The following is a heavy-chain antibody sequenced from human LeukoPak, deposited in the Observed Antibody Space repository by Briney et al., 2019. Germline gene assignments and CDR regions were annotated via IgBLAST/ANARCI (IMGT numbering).Heavy chain of an antibody. V-gene: IGHV4-38-2*01. J-gene: IGHJ3*02. CDR3: ARHYWAPGAFDI. CDR1: GYSISSGYY. D-gene: IGHD2-8*02. CDR2: INHTGST. Sequence: SETLSLXCAVSGYSISSGYYWGWIRQPPGKGLECIGNINHTGSTYYNPSLRSRVTISVDTSKNQFSLTLSSVTAADTAVYYCARHYWAPGAFDIWGQGTMVTVSS.